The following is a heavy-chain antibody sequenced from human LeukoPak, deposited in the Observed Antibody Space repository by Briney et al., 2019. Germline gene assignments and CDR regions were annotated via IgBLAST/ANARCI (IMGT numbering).Heavy chain of an antibody. CDR3: ARAPARRDAFDI. Sequence: ASVKVSCTASGYTFTSNYIHWVRQAPGQGLEWMGWINPNSGGTNYAQKFQGWVTMTRDTSISTAYMELSRLRSDDTAVYYCARAPARRDAFDIWGQGTMVTVSS. D-gene: IGHD6-6*01. J-gene: IGHJ3*02. CDR2: INPNSGGT. V-gene: IGHV1-2*04. CDR1: GYTFTSNY.